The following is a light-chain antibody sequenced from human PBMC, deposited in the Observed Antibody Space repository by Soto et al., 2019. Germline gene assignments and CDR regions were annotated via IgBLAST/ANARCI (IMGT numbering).Light chain of an antibody. V-gene: IGKV3-20*01. J-gene: IGKJ5*01. Sequence: EVVLTQSPGTLSLSPGGRATLSCRASQSVSSKYLAWYQKKPGQAPRFLIYGASSRATGIPDRFSGSGSGTDFTLTITRLEPEDFAVYYCQHYGSSPPITFGQGTQLEIK. CDR2: GAS. CDR1: QSVSSKY. CDR3: QHYGSSPPIT.